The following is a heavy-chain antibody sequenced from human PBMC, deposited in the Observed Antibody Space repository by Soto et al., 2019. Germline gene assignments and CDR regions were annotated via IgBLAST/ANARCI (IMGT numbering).Heavy chain of an antibody. Sequence: SQTLSLTCAISRDSVSTRSAAWECIRQSPSRGLEWLGRTYYRSKWSTDYAVSVKSRIIINPDTSKNQFSLQLNSVTPEDTAVYYCTRALSGSYDSWGQGTLVTVSS. D-gene: IGHD1-26*01. J-gene: IGHJ5*01. CDR1: RDSVSTRSAA. CDR2: TYYRSKWST. CDR3: TRALSGSYDS. V-gene: IGHV6-1*01.